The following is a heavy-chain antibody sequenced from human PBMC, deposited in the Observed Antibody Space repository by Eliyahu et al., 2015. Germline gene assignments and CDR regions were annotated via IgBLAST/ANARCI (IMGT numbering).Heavy chain of an antibody. CDR1: GFTFSNAW. V-gene: IGHV3-15*01. CDR3: TTDENGLSEMATKSVAS. D-gene: IGHD5-24*01. CDR2: IKSKTDGGTT. J-gene: IGHJ4*02. Sequence: EVQLVESGGGLVKPGGSLRLSCAASGFTFSNAWMSWVRQAPGKGLEWVGRIKSKTDGGTTTDAAPPEDGFTISRDDSKNTLYLQMNSLKTEDTAVYYCTTDENGLSEMATKSVASWGQGTLVTVSS.